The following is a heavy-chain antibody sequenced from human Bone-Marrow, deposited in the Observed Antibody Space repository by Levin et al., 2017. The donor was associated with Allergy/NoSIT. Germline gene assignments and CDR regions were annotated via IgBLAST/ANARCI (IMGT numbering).Heavy chain of an antibody. D-gene: IGHD3-10*01. CDR3: ARDDSGVLWFGELLAPDYYDYGMDV. CDR2: ISSSSSYI. J-gene: IGHJ6*02. Sequence: GGSLRLSCAASGFTFSSYSMNWVRQDPGKGMEWVSSISSSSSYIYYADSVKGRFTISRDNAKNSLYLQMNSLRAEDTAVYYCARDDSGVLWFGELLAPDYYDYGMDVWGQGTTVTVSS. CDR1: GFTFSSYS. V-gene: IGHV3-21*01.